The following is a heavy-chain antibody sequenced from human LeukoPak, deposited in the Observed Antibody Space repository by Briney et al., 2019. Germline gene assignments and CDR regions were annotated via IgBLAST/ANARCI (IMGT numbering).Heavy chain of an antibody. CDR1: GGSISSSSYY. J-gene: IGHJ3*02. CDR2: IYYSGST. CDR3: ARATTGIAFDI. V-gene: IGHV4-39*07. Sequence: SETLSLTCTVSGGSISSSSYYWGWIRQPPGKGLGWIGSIYYSGSTYYNPSLKSRVTISVDTSKNQFSLKLSSVTAADTAVYYCARATTGIAFDIWGQGTMVTVSS. D-gene: IGHD4-17*01.